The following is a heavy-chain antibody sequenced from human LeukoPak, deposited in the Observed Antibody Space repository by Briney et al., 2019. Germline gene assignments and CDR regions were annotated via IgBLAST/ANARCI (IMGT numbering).Heavy chain of an antibody. CDR3: ARVGYYPDYYMDV. D-gene: IGHD3-10*01. J-gene: IGHJ6*03. V-gene: IGHV4-38-2*02. CDR1: HYSISSGYY. Sequence: SETLSLTCTVSHYSISSGYYWGWIRQPPGKGLEWIGTIYHSGSAYSNPSLKSRVTMSVDTSKNQFSLNLSSVTAADTAVYYCARVGYYPDYYMDVWGKGTTVTVSS. CDR2: IYHSGSA.